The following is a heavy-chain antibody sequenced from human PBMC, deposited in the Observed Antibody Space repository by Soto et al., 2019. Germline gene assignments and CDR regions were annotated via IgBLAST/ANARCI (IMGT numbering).Heavy chain of an antibody. Sequence: QVQLVQSGAEVKKPGSSVKVSCKASGGTFSSYTISWVRQAPGQGLEWMGRIIPILGIANYAQKFQGRVTITADKSTSTAYMELSSLRSEDTAVYYCARAVLRGYSGYDHWGQGTLVIVSS. D-gene: IGHD5-12*01. CDR2: IIPILGIA. J-gene: IGHJ5*02. CDR1: GGTFSSYT. V-gene: IGHV1-69*02. CDR3: ARAVLRGYSGYDH.